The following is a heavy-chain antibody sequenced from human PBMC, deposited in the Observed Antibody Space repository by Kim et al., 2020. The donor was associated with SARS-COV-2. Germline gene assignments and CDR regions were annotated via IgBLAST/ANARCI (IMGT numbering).Heavy chain of an antibody. CDR2: ISYDGSYE. J-gene: IGHJ4*02. V-gene: IGHV3-30*03. CDR3: ARAREKSFDY. Sequence: GGSLRLSCAASGFSFSSRGIHWVRQAPGKGLEWVAVISYDGSYENYADSVRGRFTISRDNSKNTVDLQMNGLRVEDTAMYYCARAREKSFDYWGQGTLVTVSS. CDR1: GFSFSSRG.